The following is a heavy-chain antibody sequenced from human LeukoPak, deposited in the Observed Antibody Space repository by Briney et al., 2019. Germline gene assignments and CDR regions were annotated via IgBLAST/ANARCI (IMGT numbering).Heavy chain of an antibody. CDR2: INPNSGGT. CDR1: GYTFTGYH. Sequence: ASVKVSCKASGYTFTGYHMHWVRQAPGQGLEWMGWINPNSGGTNYAQKFQGRVTMTRDTSISTAHMELSRLRSDDTAVYYCARSLTGDIDYWGQGTLVTVSS. CDR3: ARSLTGDIDY. V-gene: IGHV1-2*02. D-gene: IGHD7-27*01. J-gene: IGHJ4*02.